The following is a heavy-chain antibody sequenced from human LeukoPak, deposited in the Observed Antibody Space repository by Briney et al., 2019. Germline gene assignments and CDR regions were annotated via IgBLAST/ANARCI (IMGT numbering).Heavy chain of an antibody. J-gene: IGHJ3*01. CDR2: INPNSGGT. Sequence: GASVKVSCKASGYTFTGYYMHWVRQAPGQGLEWMGWINPNSGGTNYARKFQGRVTMTRDTSISTAYMELSRLRSDDTAVYYCARDYYDSSGYHDSAFDVWGQGTMVTVSS. CDR3: ARDYYDSSGYHDSAFDV. CDR1: GYTFTGYY. V-gene: IGHV1-2*02. D-gene: IGHD3-22*01.